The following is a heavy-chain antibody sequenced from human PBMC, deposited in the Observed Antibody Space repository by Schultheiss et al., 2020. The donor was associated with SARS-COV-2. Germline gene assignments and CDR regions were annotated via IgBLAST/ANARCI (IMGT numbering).Heavy chain of an antibody. CDR1: GGSISSYY. V-gene: IGHV4-59*01. CDR3: AKGDTLAAAGTLTYYYGMDV. Sequence: SQTLSLTCTVSGGSISSYYWSWIRQPPGKGLEWIGSIYHSGSTYYNPSLKSRVTISVDTSKNQFSLKLSSVTAADTAVYYCAKGDTLAAAGTLTYYYGMDVWGQGTTVTVSS. J-gene: IGHJ6*02. D-gene: IGHD6-13*01. CDR2: IYHSGST.